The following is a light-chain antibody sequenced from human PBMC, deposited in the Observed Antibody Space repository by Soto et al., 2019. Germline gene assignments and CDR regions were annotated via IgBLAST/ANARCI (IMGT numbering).Light chain of an antibody. V-gene: IGKV1-39*01. J-gene: IGKJ1*01. CDR1: QRIATY. CDR2: ESS. CDR3: QQSYNTPPWT. Sequence: DIQMTQSPYSLSASVGDRVTITCRASQRIATYLNWYQHKPGKAPKLLIYESSKLQNGVPSRFSGSGSGTDFTLTISSLQPEDFATYYCQQSYNTPPWTFGQGNKVEIQ.